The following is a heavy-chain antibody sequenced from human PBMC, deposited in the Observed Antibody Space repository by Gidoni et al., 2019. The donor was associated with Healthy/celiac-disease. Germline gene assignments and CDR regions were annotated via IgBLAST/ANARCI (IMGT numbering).Heavy chain of an antibody. Sequence: EVQLVESGGGLVQPGRSLRLSCEASGFTFDDYAMHWVRQAPGKGLEWVSGISWNSGSIGYADSVKGRFTVSRDNAKNSLYLQMNSLRAEDTALYYCAKDLGSYQNYFDYWGQGTLVTVSS. CDR3: AKDLGSYQNYFDY. J-gene: IGHJ4*02. V-gene: IGHV3-9*01. CDR1: GFTFDDYA. CDR2: ISWNSGSI. D-gene: IGHD1-26*01.